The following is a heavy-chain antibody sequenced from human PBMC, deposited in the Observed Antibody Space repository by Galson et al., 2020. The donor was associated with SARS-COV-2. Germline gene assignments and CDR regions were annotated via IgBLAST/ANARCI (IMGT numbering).Heavy chain of an antibody. V-gene: IGHV3-9*01. CDR1: GFTFDDYA. D-gene: IGHD5-12*01. CDR3: AKDIGYSGYGPGDY. CDR2: ISWNSGSI. J-gene: IGHJ4*02. Sequence: TGGSLRLFCAASGFTFDDYAMHWVRQAPGKGLEWVSGISWNSGSIGYADSVKGRFTISRDNAKNSLYLQMNSLRAEDTALYYCAKDIGYSGYGPGDYWGQGTLVTVSS.